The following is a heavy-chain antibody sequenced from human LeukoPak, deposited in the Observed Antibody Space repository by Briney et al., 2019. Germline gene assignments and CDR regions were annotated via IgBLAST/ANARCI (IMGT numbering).Heavy chain of an antibody. J-gene: IGHJ4*02. V-gene: IGHV3-74*01. Sequence: GGSLRLSCVASGFTFSSYGMSWVRQAPGKGLVWVSRINSDGSSTSYADSVKGRFTISRDNAKNTLYLQMNSLRAEDTAVYYCARGNDILTGDFDYWGQGTLVTVSS. CDR3: ARGNDILTGDFDY. CDR2: INSDGSST. D-gene: IGHD3-9*01. CDR1: GFTFSSYG.